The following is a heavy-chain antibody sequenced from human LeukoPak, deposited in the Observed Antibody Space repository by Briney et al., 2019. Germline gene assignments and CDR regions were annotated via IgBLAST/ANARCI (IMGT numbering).Heavy chain of an antibody. J-gene: IGHJ6*02. D-gene: IGHD4-17*01. CDR1: GFNFSSYW. Sequence: PGGSLRLSCAASGFNFSSYWMSWVRQAPGKGLEWVANIKEDGSEKYYVDSVKGRFTISRDNAKNSLYLQMNSLRAEDTAVYYCASDGPVTPSYYYYYGMDVWGQGTTVTVSS. V-gene: IGHV3-7*01. CDR3: ASDGPVTPSYYYYYGMDV. CDR2: IKEDGSEK.